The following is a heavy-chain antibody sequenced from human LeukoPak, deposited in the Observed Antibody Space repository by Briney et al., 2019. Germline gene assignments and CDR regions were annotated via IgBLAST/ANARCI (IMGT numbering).Heavy chain of an antibody. D-gene: IGHD3-3*01. CDR1: GVTLSSYA. Sequence: GGSLRLSCAASGVTLSSYAMHWVRQAPGKGLEWVAVISYDGSNKYYADSVKGRFTISRDNSKNTLYLQMNSLRAEDTAVYYCARDGNTIFGVPPRYYCYYYGMDVWGQGTTVTVSS. V-gene: IGHV3-30-3*01. J-gene: IGHJ6*02. CDR2: ISYDGSNK. CDR3: ARDGNTIFGVPPRYYCYYYGMDV.